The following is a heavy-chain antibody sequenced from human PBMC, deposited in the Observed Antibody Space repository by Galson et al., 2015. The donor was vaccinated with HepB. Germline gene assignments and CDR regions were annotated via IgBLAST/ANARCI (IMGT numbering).Heavy chain of an antibody. V-gene: IGHV3-30-3*01. CDR2: ISYDGSNK. CDR3: ARDTNTQLDY. CDR1: GFTFSSYA. Sequence: SLRLSCAASGFTFSSYAMHWVRQAPGKGLEWVAVISYDGSNKYYADSVKGRFTISRDNSKNTPYLQMNSLRAEDTAVYYCARDTNTQLDYWGQGTLVTVSS. J-gene: IGHJ4*02. D-gene: IGHD5-12*01.